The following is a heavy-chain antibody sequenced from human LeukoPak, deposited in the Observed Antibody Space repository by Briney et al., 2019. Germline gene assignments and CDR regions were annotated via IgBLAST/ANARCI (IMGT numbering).Heavy chain of an antibody. D-gene: IGHD6-19*01. CDR1: GYTFTGYY. Sequence: ASVKVSCKASGYTFTGYYMHWVRQAPGQGLEWMGWINPNSGGTNYAQKFQGWVTMTRDTSISTAYMVLSRLRSDDTAVYYCARDRQWLVQGDAFDIWGQGTMVTVSS. CDR3: ARDRQWLVQGDAFDI. CDR2: INPNSGGT. J-gene: IGHJ3*02. V-gene: IGHV1-2*04.